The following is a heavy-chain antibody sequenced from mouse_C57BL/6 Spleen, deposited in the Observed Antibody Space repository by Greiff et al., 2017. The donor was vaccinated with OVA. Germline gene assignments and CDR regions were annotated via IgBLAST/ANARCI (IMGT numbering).Heavy chain of an antibody. J-gene: IGHJ2*01. V-gene: IGHV1-53*01. CDR2: INPSNGGT. CDR1: GYTFTSYW. CDR3: ARDDYEGDYFDD. D-gene: IGHD2-4*01. Sequence: QVQLKQPGTELVKPGASVKLSCKASGYTFTSYWMHWVKQRPGQGLEWIGNINPSNGGTNYNEKFKSKATLTVDKSSSTAYMQLSSLTSEDSAVYYCARDDYEGDYFDDWGQGTTLTVSS.